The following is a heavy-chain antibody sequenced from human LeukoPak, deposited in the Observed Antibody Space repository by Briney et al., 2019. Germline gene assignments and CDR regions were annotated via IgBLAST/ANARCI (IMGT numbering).Heavy chain of an antibody. Sequence: PSETLSLTCTVSGGSISSSSYYWGWIRQPPGKGLEWIGSIYYSGNTYYNPSLKSRVTISVDTSKTQFSLKLSSVTAADTAVYYCARTTVTNNYWGQGTLVTVSS. CDR2: IYYSGNT. CDR1: GGSISSSSYY. V-gene: IGHV4-39*01. D-gene: IGHD4-17*01. CDR3: ARTTVTNNY. J-gene: IGHJ4*02.